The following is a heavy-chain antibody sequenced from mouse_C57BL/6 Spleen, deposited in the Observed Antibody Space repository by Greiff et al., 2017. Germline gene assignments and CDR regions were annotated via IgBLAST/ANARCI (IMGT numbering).Heavy chain of an antibody. CDR3: ARRTTVVADY. CDR2: IDPSDSYT. J-gene: IGHJ2*01. CDR1: GYTFTSYW. V-gene: IGHV1-50*01. D-gene: IGHD1-1*01. Sequence: QVQLQQPGAELVKPGASVKLSCKASGYTFTSYWMQWVKQRPGQGLEWIGEIDPSDSYTNYNQKFKGKATLTVDTSSSTAYMQLSSLTSEDSAVXYCARRTTVVADYWGQGTTLTVSS.